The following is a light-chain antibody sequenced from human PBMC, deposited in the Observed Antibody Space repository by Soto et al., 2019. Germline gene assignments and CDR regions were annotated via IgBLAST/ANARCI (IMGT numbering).Light chain of an antibody. CDR3: NSYTITDTRV. CDR1: TSDVGGYNY. J-gene: IGLJ2*01. CDR2: DVT. Sequence: QSALTQPRSVSGSPGQSVAISCTGTTSDVGGYNYVSWYQQHPSKAPKLMIYDVTKRPSGVPDRFSGSKSGNTASLTISGLQPQDEADCYCNSYTITDTRVFGGGTKLTVL. V-gene: IGLV2-11*01.